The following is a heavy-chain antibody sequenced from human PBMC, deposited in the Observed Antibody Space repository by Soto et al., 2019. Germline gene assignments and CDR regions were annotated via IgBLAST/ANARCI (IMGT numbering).Heavy chain of an antibody. V-gene: IGHV3-15*01. Sequence: EVQLVESGGGLVKPGGSLRLSCAASGFTFSKAYMTWVRQAPGKGLEWVGHIKSKTDGGTTDYAAPVKGRFTISRDDSNNTLYRQMNSLKIEDTAVYYCTTGTWIQLWLPDYWGQGTLVTVSS. J-gene: IGHJ4*02. D-gene: IGHD5-18*01. CDR3: TTGTWIQLWLPDY. CDR1: GFTFSKAY. CDR2: IKSKTDGGTT.